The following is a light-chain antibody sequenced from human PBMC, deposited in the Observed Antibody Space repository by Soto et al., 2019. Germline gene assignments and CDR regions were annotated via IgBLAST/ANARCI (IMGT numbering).Light chain of an antibody. CDR2: EVS. Sequence: QSALTQPASMSGSPGQSITISCTGTSSDVGGYNSVSWYQQHPGKAPKLMIYEVSNRPSGVSNRFSGSKSGNTASLTISGLQAEDEADYYCSSYTSSSTHVVFGGGTQLTVL. V-gene: IGLV2-14*01. CDR1: SSDVGGYNS. J-gene: IGLJ2*01. CDR3: SSYTSSSTHVV.